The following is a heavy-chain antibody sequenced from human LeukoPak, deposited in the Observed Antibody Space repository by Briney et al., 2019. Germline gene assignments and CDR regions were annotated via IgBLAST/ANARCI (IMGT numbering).Heavy chain of an antibody. CDR1: GGSFRSYH. V-gene: IGHV4-59*01. Sequence: SETLSLTCTVSGGSFRSYHWSWIRQSPGEGLEWIAYIHNSGGTSYNPSLQSRVTISVDTSKNQFSLKLRSVTAADTAVYYCVRDWEGFNFDIWGQGTMVTVSS. J-gene: IGHJ3*02. D-gene: IGHD1-26*01. CDR2: IHNSGGT. CDR3: VRDWEGFNFDI.